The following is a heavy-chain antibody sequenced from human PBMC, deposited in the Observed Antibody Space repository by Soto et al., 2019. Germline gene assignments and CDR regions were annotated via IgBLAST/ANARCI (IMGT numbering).Heavy chain of an antibody. CDR2: ISPNSGNT. J-gene: IGHJ6*02. D-gene: IGHD3-22*01. CDR3: VKDRDSNSWPSRDV. Sequence: QVHLVQSGAEVKKPGASVNVSCKPSGYTFTRNGISWVRQAPGQGLEWMGWISPNSGNTRYAQNLQDRVIMTTDTSTSTAYMELRRLRSDDTAVYYCVKDRDSNSWPSRDVWGPGTTVTVS. CDR1: GYTFTRNG. V-gene: IGHV1-18*01.